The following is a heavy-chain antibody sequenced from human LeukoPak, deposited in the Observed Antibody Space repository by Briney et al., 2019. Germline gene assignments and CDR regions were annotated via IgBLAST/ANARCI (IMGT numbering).Heavy chain of an antibody. CDR1: GYDFSSYW. Sequence: GESLKISCKGSGYDFSSYWIGWVRQMPGKGLEWMGIIYPGDSDTRYSPSFQGQVTLSADKSISTAYLQWSSLKASDTAMYYCASRGWDDSSVFDYWGQGTLVTVSS. D-gene: IGHD3-22*01. CDR2: IYPGDSDT. CDR3: ASRGWDDSSVFDY. J-gene: IGHJ4*02. V-gene: IGHV5-51*01.